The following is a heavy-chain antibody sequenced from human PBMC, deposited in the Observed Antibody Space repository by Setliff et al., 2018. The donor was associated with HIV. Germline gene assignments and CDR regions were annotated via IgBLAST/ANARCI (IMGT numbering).Heavy chain of an antibody. D-gene: IGHD1-26*01. Sequence: SETLSLTCIVSGGYISSGGNHWSWIRQSPGKGLEWIGYVYDSGSTNYNPSLWSRVAISVDTSKNESSLKLNSMTAADTAVYYCANYIIGAGGRGNWGQGILVTVSS. CDR2: VYDSGST. CDR3: ANYIIGAGGRGN. CDR1: GGYISSGGNH. J-gene: IGHJ4*02. V-gene: IGHV4-30-4*01.